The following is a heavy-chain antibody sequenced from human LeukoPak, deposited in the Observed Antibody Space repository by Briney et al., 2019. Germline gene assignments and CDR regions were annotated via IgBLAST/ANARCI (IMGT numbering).Heavy chain of an antibody. CDR2: ISGDGGST. CDR1: GFTFDDYA. V-gene: IGHV3-43D*04. J-gene: IGHJ4*02. CDR3: AKSSLRYYDFWSGDYYFHY. D-gene: IGHD3-3*01. Sequence: GGSLRLSYAASGFTFDDYAMHWVRQAQGKGLEWVSLISGDGGSTYYADSVKGRFTISRDNSKNSLYLQMSSLRAEDTALYYCAKSSLRYYDFWSGDYYFHYWGQGTLVTVSS.